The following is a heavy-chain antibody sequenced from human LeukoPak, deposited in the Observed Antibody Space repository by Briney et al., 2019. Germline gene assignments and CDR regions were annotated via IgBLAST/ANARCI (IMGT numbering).Heavy chain of an antibody. V-gene: IGHV3-33*01. CDR1: GFTFSTYG. CDR3: ARAVGPYDY. J-gene: IGHJ4*02. D-gene: IGHD3-10*01. Sequence: GGSLRLSCAASGFTFSTYGIHWVRQAPGKGLEWVAVIWNDGSNKYYADSVKGRFTISRDNSKNTLYLQMNSLRAEDTAIYYCARAVGPYDYWGQGTLVTVSS. CDR2: IWNDGSNK.